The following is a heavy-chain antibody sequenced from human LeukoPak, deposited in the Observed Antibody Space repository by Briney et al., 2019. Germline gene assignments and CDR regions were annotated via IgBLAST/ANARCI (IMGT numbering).Heavy chain of an antibody. J-gene: IGHJ4*02. D-gene: IGHD3-9*01. CDR3: ARGFPRRASGYFDWLLPDY. V-gene: IGHV4-59*01. Sequence: SETLSLTCTVSGGSISSYYWSWIRQPPGKGLEWIGYIYYSGYTNYNPSLKSRVTMSVDTSKNQFSLKLSSVTAADTAVYYCARGFPRRASGYFDWLLPDYWGQGTLVTVSS. CDR1: GGSISSYY. CDR2: IYYSGYT.